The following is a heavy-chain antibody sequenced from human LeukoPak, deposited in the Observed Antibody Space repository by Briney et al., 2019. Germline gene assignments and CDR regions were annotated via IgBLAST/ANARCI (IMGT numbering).Heavy chain of an antibody. CDR3: ARVSGGSSWREKYYFDY. Sequence: PGGSLRLSCAASGFTFSSHGMSWVRQAPGKGLEWVSTISGSGDYTYYADSVKGRFTISRDNSKNTLYLQMNSLRAEDTAVYYCARVSGGSSWREKYYFDYWGQGTLVTVSS. V-gene: IGHV3-23*01. D-gene: IGHD6-13*01. CDR1: GFTFSSHG. CDR2: ISGSGDYT. J-gene: IGHJ4*02.